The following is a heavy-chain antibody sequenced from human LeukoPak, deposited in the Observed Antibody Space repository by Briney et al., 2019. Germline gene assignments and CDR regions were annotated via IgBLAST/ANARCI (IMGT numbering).Heavy chain of an antibody. CDR3: ARGPNWAVAGTCAFDI. J-gene: IGHJ3*02. V-gene: IGHV3-13*01. CDR2: IGTAGDT. CDR1: GFTFSSYD. Sequence: GGSLRLSCAASGFTFSSYDMHWVRQATGKGLEWVSAIGTAGDTYYPGSVKGRFTISRENAKNSLYLQMNSLRAGDTAVYYCARGPNWAVAGTCAFDIWGQGTMVTVSS. D-gene: IGHD6-19*01.